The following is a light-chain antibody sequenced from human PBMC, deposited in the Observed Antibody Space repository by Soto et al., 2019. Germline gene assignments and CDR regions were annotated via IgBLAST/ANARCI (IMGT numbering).Light chain of an antibody. CDR1: QSVSNSY. J-gene: IGKJ5*01. CDR3: QQYDVSPPIT. Sequence: EIELTQSPGTLSLSPGERATLSCRASQSVSNSYLSWYQQKPGQAPRLLIYGASRRATGIPARCSGSGSGTAFSLPISRLEPEDYAVYYYQQYDVSPPITFGQGTRLEIK. V-gene: IGKV3-20*01. CDR2: GAS.